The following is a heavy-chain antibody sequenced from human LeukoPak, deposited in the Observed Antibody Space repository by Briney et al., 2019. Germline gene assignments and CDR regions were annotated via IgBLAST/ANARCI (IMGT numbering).Heavy chain of an antibody. CDR1: GFTFSSYW. CDR3: ARDHISSAGSSGYYLPEYFQY. CDR2: ISYDGSNK. Sequence: PGGSLRLSCAASGFTFSSYWMSWVRQAPGKGLEWVAVISYDGSNKYYADSVKGRFTISRDNSKNTLYLQMNSLRAEDTAIYYCARDHISSAGSSGYYLPEYFQYWGQGTLVTVSS. D-gene: IGHD3-22*01. V-gene: IGHV3-30*03. J-gene: IGHJ1*01.